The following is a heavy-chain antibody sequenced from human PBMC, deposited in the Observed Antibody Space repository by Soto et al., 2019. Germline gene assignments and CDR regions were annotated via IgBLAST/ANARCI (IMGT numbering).Heavy chain of an antibody. CDR2: VNPSGGHT. CDR1: GDTFTEYY. CDR3: ARGGHVVVVTAALDY. V-gene: IGHV1-46*01. D-gene: IGHD2-21*02. Sequence: QVQLMQSGAEVKKPGASVKVSCKASGDTFTEYYIHWVRQAPGQGLEWMGTVNPSGGHTTYAQRFLGRGTMTRETSTSTLYMELTSLTSEDTAVYYCARGGHVVVVTAALDYWGQGTLVTVSS. J-gene: IGHJ4*02.